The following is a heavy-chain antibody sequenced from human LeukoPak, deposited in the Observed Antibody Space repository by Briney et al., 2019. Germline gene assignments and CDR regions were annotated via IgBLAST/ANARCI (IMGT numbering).Heavy chain of an antibody. CDR3: ARVDFWSGYYVDY. CDR1: GFTFSSYG. Sequence: GGSLRLSCAASGFTFSSYGMSWVRQAPGKGLEWVSAISGSGGSTYYADSVKGRLTISRDNSKNTLYLQMNSLRAEDTAVYYCARVDFWSGYYVDYWGQGTLVTVSS. V-gene: IGHV3-23*01. D-gene: IGHD3-3*01. J-gene: IGHJ4*02. CDR2: ISGSGGST.